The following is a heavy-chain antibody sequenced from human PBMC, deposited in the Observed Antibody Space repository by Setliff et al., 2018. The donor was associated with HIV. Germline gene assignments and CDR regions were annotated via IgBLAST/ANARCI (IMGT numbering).Heavy chain of an antibody. CDR1: GGPFTNHG. Sequence: SETLSLTCAAFGGPFTNHGWNWIRQSPGKGLEWIGEIDNRGGTNYNPSFRSRATMSVDASKRQFSLKLSSLTAADTAVYYWARGRAYYNRRPFDYWGQGTLVTVSS. J-gene: IGHJ4*02. D-gene: IGHD3-22*01. V-gene: IGHV4-34*01. CDR3: ARGRAYYNRRPFDY. CDR2: IDNRGGT.